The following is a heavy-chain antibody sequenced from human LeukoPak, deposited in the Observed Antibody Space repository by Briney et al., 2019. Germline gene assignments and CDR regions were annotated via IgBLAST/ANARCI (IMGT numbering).Heavy chain of an antibody. Sequence: SETLSLTCTVSGGSISSYYWSWIRQPPGKGLEWIGYIYYSGSTNYNPSLKSRVTISVDTSKNQFSLKLSSVTAADTAVYYCARERGGSKLSGLYGRDYYYMDVWGKGTTVTVSS. CDR2: IYYSGST. CDR1: GGSISSYY. CDR3: ARERGGSKLSGLYGRDYYYMDV. V-gene: IGHV4-59*01. J-gene: IGHJ6*03. D-gene: IGHD3-16*01.